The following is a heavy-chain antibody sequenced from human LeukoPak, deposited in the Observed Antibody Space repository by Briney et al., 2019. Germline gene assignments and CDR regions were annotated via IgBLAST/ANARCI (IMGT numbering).Heavy chain of an antibody. CDR2: IIPIFGTA. J-gene: IGHJ6*02. V-gene: IGHV1-69*13. CDR3: ARDGEEPYYYYGMDV. CDR1: GGTFSSYA. D-gene: IGHD1-14*01. Sequence: GASVKVSCNASGGTFSSYAISWVRQAPGQGLEWMGGIIPIFGTANYAQKFQGRVTITSDASTSTAYMELSSLRSEDTAVYYCARDGEEPYYYYGMDVWGQGTTVTVSS.